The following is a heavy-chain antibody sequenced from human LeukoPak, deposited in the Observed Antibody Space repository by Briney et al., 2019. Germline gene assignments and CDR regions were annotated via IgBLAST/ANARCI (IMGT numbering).Heavy chain of an antibody. CDR1: GYTFTGYY. D-gene: IGHD1-26*01. CDR2: INPNSGNT. J-gene: IGHJ4*02. CDR3: SRGYRSASSYYFDY. V-gene: IGHV1-8*02. Sequence: GASVKVSCKASGYTFTGYYMHWVRQAPGQGLEWMGRINPNSGNTGYAQKFQGRVTMTRNTSISTAYMELSSLRSGDTAVYYCSRGYRSASSYYFDYWGQGTLVTVSS.